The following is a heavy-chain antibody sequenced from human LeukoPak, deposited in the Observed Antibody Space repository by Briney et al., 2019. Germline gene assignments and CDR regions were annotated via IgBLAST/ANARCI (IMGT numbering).Heavy chain of an antibody. D-gene: IGHD2-2*01. J-gene: IGHJ4*02. CDR3: ASEEEACSSTSCSFDY. Sequence: ASVKVSXKASGYTFTGYYMHWVRQAPGQGLEWMGWINPNSGGTNYAQKFQGRVTMTRDTSISTAYMEPSRLRSDDTAVYYCASEEEACSSTSCSFDYWGQGTLVTVSS. CDR2: INPNSGGT. V-gene: IGHV1-2*02. CDR1: GYTFTGYY.